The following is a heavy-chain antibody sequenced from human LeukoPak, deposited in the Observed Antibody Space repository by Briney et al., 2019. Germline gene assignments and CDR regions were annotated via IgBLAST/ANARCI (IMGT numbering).Heavy chain of an antibody. D-gene: IGHD6-13*01. J-gene: IGHJ4*02. CDR2: ISPSDGTT. CDR1: GYNFASNY. Sequence: ASVKVSCKISGYNFASNYIHWVRQAPGQGLEWMGIISPSDGTTSYAQTFQGRVTMTRDMSTATVFMELRNLRSEDTAMYYCARDQRGSSSWYATCDYWGQGIQVTVSS. V-gene: IGHV1-46*01. CDR3: ARDQRGSSSWYATCDY.